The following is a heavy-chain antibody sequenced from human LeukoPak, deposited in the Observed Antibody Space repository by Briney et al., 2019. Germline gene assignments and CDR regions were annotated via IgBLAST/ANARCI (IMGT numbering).Heavy chain of an antibody. CDR1: GGSFSGYY. D-gene: IGHD2-8*01. Sequence: SETLSLTCAVYGGSFSGYYWSWIRQPPGKGLEWLGEINHSGNTNYNPSLKSRVTISVDTSKNQFSLKLSSVTAADTAVYYCARARWYCTNGVCYRSWFDPWGQGTLVTVSS. V-gene: IGHV4-34*01. CDR3: ARARWYCTNGVCYRSWFDP. CDR2: INHSGNT. J-gene: IGHJ5*02.